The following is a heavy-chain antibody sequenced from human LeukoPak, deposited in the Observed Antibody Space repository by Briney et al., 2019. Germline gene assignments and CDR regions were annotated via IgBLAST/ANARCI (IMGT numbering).Heavy chain of an antibody. J-gene: IGHJ4*02. D-gene: IGHD6-19*01. V-gene: IGHV1-46*01. CDR2: INPSGGST. CDR1: GYTFTSYY. CDR3: ARDLEVRVNIAVAADY. Sequence: ASVKVSCKASGYTFTSYYMHWVRQAPGQGLEWMGIINPSGGSTSYAQKFQGRVTMTRDTSTSTVYMELSSLRSEDTAAYYCARDLEVRVNIAVAADYWGQGTLVTVSS.